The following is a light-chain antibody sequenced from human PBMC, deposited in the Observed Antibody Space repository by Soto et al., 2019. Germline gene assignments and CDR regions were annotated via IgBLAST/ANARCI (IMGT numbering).Light chain of an antibody. J-gene: IGKJ2*01. V-gene: IGKV1-5*03. CDR1: QSISTR. Sequence: DLQMTQSPSTLSASVGDRVIITCRASQSISTRLAWYQQRPGKAPKLLIYRASTLESGVPSRFSGVGSGTEFTLTSSNLQPEDWATYYFQQSHAYPTTFGQGTKVEI. CDR3: QQSHAYPTT. CDR2: RAS.